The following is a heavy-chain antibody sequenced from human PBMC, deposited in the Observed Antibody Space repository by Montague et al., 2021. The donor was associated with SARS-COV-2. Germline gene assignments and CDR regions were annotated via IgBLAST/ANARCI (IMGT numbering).Heavy chain of an antibody. D-gene: IGHD4-17*01. V-gene: IGHV3-33*01. CDR2: IWYDGSNK. CDR1: GFTFSSYC. CDR3: ARDAKDYGEGFDY. Sequence: SLRLSCAASGFTFSSYCMHWVRQAPGKGLEWVAVIWYDGSNKYYADSARGRFTISRDNSNNTLYLQMNSLRADDTAVYYCARDAKDYGEGFDYWGQGTLVTVSS. J-gene: IGHJ4*02.